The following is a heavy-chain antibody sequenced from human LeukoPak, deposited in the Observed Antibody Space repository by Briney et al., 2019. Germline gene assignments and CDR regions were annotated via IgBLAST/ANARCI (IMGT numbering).Heavy chain of an antibody. J-gene: IGHJ4*02. Sequence: AVSVKVSCRASGYTFTSYAMHWVRQAPGQRLEWMGWINAGNGNTKYSQKFQGGVTITRDTSASTAYMELSSLRSEDTAVYYCARVLVRGVITSLGYWGQGTLVTVSS. CDR2: INAGNGNT. CDR3: ARVLVRGVITSLGY. V-gene: IGHV1-3*01. CDR1: GYTFTSYA. D-gene: IGHD3-10*01.